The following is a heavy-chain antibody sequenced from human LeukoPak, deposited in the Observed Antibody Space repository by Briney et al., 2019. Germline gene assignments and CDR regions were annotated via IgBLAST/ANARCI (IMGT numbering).Heavy chain of an antibody. Sequence: ASVKVSCKASGYTFTSYDINWVRQATGQGLEWMGWMNPNSGNTGYAQKFQGRVTMTRNTSISTAYMELSSLRSEDTAVYYCAGGYDSSGYYRDGGQGTLATVSS. V-gene: IGHV1-8*01. J-gene: IGHJ4*02. D-gene: IGHD3-22*01. CDR2: MNPNSGNT. CDR1: GYTFTSYD. CDR3: AGGYDSSGYYRD.